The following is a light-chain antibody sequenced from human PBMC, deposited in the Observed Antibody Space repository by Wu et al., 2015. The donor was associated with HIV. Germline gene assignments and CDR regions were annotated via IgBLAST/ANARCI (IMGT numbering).Light chain of an antibody. J-gene: IGKJ2*01. Sequence: DIQMTQSPSTLSAFVGDRVTITCRASQSISNWLAWYQQQPGKAPKLLIYKASTLESGAPSRFSGSGSGTEFTLTISSLQPDDFATYYCQQYNPSSGYIFGQGTKLEIK. CDR2: KAS. CDR1: QSISNW. V-gene: IGKV1-5*03. CDR3: QQYNPSSGYI.